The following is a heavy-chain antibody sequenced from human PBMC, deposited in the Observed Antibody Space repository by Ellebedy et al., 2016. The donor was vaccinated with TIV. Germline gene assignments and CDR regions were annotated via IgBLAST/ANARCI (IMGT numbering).Heavy chain of an antibody. Sequence: ASVKVSXXASGYTFTSYDINWVRQATGQGLEWMGWMNPNSGNTGYAQKFQGRVTMTRNTSISTAYMELSSLGSEDTAVYYCARPEYGDYLYYGMDVWGQGTTVTVSS. CDR1: GYTFTSYD. D-gene: IGHD4-17*01. J-gene: IGHJ6*02. CDR2: MNPNSGNT. CDR3: ARPEYGDYLYYGMDV. V-gene: IGHV1-8*02.